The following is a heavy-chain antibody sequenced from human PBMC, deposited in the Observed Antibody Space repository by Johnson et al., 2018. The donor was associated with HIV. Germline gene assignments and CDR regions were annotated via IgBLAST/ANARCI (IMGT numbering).Heavy chain of an antibody. V-gene: IGHV3-23*04. D-gene: IGHD2-15*01. CDR1: GFIVSSNY. Sequence: VQLVESGGGLVQPGGSLRLSCAASGFIVSSNYMNWVRQAPGKGLEWVSALSGRGGSTYYADSVKGRFTISRNNTQHTLYLQMHSLRAEDTALYYCATGGMVVASNFGDAFDIWGQGTMVTVSS. CDR2: LSGRGGST. CDR3: ATGGMVVASNFGDAFDI. J-gene: IGHJ3*02.